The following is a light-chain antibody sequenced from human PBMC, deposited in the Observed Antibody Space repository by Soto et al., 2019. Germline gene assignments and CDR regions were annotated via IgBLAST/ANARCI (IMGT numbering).Light chain of an antibody. Sequence: EIVMTQSPASLSVSPGERATLSCRASQNVNSNLAWYQQKPGQAPRFLIYGASTRATGIPARFSGSGSGTEFTLTISSLQSEDFAVYYCQQYVSIPLTFGGGTKVEIK. V-gene: IGKV3-15*01. CDR2: GAS. CDR3: QQYVSIPLT. CDR1: QNVNSN. J-gene: IGKJ4*01.